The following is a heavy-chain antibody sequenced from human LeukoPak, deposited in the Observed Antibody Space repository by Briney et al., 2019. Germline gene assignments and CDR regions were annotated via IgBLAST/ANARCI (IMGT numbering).Heavy chain of an antibody. CDR1: GFTFSSYW. Sequence: GGSLRLSCAAPGFTFSSYWMSWVRQAPGKGLEWVANIKQDGSEKYYVDSVKGRFTISRDNAKNSLYLQMNSLRAEDTAVYYCARSKVPAAIPSWFDPWGQGTLVTVSS. CDR3: ARSKVPAAIPSWFDP. CDR2: IKQDGSEK. V-gene: IGHV3-7*01. D-gene: IGHD2-2*02. J-gene: IGHJ5*02.